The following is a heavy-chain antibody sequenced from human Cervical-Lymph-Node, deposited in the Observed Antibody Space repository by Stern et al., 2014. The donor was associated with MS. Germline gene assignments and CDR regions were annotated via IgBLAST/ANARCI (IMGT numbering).Heavy chain of an antibody. D-gene: IGHD2-15*01. CDR1: GFSVSTSGVR. J-gene: IGHJ4*02. V-gene: IGHV2-70*04. CDR2: SDWGDDR. CDR3: ARHRPDCRDGSCYLTLFDY. Sequence: QVTLRESGPALVKPAQTLTLTCTLSGFSVSTSGVRVSWIRQPPGKALEWLSRSDWGDDRFYRASLKTRLTVSKDISKNQVVLTMTNVDPVDTATYYCARHRPDCRDGSCYLTLFDYWGQGTLVTVSS.